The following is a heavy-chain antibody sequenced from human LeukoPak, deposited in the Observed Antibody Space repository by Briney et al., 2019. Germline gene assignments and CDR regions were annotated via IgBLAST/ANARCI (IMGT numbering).Heavy chain of an antibody. Sequence: ASVKVSCKVSGYTLTELSMHWVRQAPGKGLEWMGGFDPEDGETIYAQKFQGRVTMTEDTSTDTAYMELSSLRPEDTAVYYCATAFNYDSSGYYYDYWGQGTLVTVSS. CDR3: ATAFNYDSSGYYYDY. V-gene: IGHV1-24*01. CDR2: FDPEDGET. CDR1: GYTLTELS. J-gene: IGHJ4*02. D-gene: IGHD3-22*01.